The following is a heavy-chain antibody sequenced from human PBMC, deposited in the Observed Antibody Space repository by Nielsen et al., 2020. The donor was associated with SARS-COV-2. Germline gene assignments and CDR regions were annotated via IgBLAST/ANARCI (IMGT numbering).Heavy chain of an antibody. D-gene: IGHD5-12*01. V-gene: IGHV4-34*01. CDR3: ARNRRDYDSIGYDYYYYVEI. Sequence: SETLSLTCAVYGESFSDNKWNWVRQLPGKGLEWIGEIDNRGSTSYNPSLKSRVTISVDTSKNQFSLDVISVTDADTAVYYCARNRRDYDSIGYDYYYYVEIWGKGTTVTVSS. CDR1: GESFSDNK. J-gene: IGHJ6*03. CDR2: IDNRGST.